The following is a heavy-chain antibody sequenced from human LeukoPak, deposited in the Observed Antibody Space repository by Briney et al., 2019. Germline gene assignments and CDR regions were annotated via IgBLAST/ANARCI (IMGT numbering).Heavy chain of an antibody. CDR2: ISYIGTT. V-gene: IGHV4-59*11. J-gene: IGHJ3*02. D-gene: IGHD4-17*01. CDR1: DDSFSSHY. Sequence: KSSETLSLTCAVSDDSFSSHYWTWIRQPPGKGLEWIGYISYIGTTNYNPSLKSRVTISIDTSKNQFSLKLSSVPAADTAVYYCARDLVTVTKGFDIWGEGTMVSVLS. CDR3: ARDLVTVTKGFDI.